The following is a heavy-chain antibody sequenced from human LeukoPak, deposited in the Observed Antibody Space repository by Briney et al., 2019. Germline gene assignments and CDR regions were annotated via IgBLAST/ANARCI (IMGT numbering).Heavy chain of an antibody. Sequence: GGSLRLSCAASGFIFSDFAMNWVRQAPGKGLEWVAVISDDGRHNYYADSVKGRFTISRDNSKSTLYLQMNSLRDDDSAAYFCARVYLERLTAGYFDHWGQGTQVTVSP. J-gene: IGHJ4*02. V-gene: IGHV3-30*04. CDR1: GFIFSDFA. CDR2: ISDDGRHN. D-gene: IGHD2-8*01. CDR3: ARVYLERLTAGYFDH.